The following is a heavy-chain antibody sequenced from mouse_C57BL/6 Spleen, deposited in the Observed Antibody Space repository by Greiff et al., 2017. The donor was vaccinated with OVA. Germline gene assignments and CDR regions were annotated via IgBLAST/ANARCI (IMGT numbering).Heavy chain of an antibody. CDR1: GYSFTGYY. J-gene: IGHJ1*03. D-gene: IGHD1-1*01. V-gene: IGHV1-42*01. CDR3: ARRYYGSSYWYFDV. CDR2: INPSTGGT. Sequence: VQPQQSGPELVKPGASVKISCKASGYSFTGYYMNWVKQSPEKSLEWIGEINPSTGGTTYNQKFKAKATLTVDKSSSTAYMQLKSLTSEDSAVYYCARRYYGSSYWYFDVWGTGTTVTVSS.